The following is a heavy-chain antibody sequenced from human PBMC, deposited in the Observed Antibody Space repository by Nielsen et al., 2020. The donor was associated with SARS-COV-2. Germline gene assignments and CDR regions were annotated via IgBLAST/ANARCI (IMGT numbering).Heavy chain of an antibody. CDR3: ARAPYGSGAYSWFDP. CDR1: GFTFSSYW. J-gene: IGHJ5*02. D-gene: IGHD3-10*01. Sequence: GESLKISCAASGFTFSSYWMYWVRQGPGKGLVWVSRINTDGSSTNYADSVKGRFTISRDNAKNTLYLQMSNLRAEDTAVYYCARAPYGSGAYSWFDPWGQGTLVTVSS. CDR2: INTDGSST. V-gene: IGHV3-74*01.